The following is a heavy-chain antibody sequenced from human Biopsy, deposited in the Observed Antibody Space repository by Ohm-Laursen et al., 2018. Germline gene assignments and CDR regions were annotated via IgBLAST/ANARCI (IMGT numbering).Heavy chain of an antibody. CDR2: IYSGGNT. CDR1: GDSLTSGPEN. J-gene: IGHJ4*01. CDR3: ARGRRTSGWPYFDN. D-gene: IGHD6-19*01. Sequence: SETLSLTWTVSGDSLTSGPENWSWIRQSPGQGLEYIGFIYSGGNTNYIPSLKNRATMSVDTSMNQFYLKLYSVTAADTAVYYCARGRRTSGWPYFDNWGRGALVIVSP. V-gene: IGHV4-61*01.